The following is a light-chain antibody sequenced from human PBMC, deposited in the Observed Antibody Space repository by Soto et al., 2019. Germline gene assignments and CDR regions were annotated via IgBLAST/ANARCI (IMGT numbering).Light chain of an antibody. V-gene: IGLV4-69*01. CDR2: LNSDGSH. J-gene: IGLJ1*01. CDR3: QTWGTGFHV. CDR1: SGHSTYT. Sequence: QLVLTQSPSASASLGASVKLTCTLSSGHSTYTIAWHQQQPEKGPRYLMKLNSDGSHTKGDGIPDRFSGSSSGAERYLTISSLQSEDEAEYYCQTWGTGFHVFGTGTKVTVL.